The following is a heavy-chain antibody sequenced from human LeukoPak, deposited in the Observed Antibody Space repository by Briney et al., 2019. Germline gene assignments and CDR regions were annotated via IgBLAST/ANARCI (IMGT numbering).Heavy chain of an antibody. D-gene: IGHD5-24*01. V-gene: IGHV1-2*02. J-gene: IGHJ4*02. CDR2: INPNSGGT. Sequence: ASVKVSCKASGYTFTGYYMHWVRQAPGQGLEWMGWINPNSGGTNYAQKFQGRVTMTRDTSISTAYMELSRLRSDDTAVYYCARDGDGYPLSGQNSEPYYFDYWGQGTLVTVSS. CDR3: ARDGDGYPLSGQNSEPYYFDY. CDR1: GYTFTGYY.